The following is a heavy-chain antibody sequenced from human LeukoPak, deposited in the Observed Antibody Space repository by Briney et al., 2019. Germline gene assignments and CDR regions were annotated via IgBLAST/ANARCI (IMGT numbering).Heavy chain of an antibody. CDR1: GGTFSSYA. CDR3: ASRTRFGELLLPPYYYYYGMDV. V-gene: IGHV1-69*13. Sequence: AVKDSCKASGGTFSSYAISWVRQAPGQGLEWMGGIIPIFGTANYAQKFQGRVTITADESTSTAYMELSSPRSEDTAVYYCASRTRFGELLLPPYYYYYGMDVWGKGTTVTVSS. J-gene: IGHJ6*04. D-gene: IGHD3-10*01. CDR2: IIPIFGTA.